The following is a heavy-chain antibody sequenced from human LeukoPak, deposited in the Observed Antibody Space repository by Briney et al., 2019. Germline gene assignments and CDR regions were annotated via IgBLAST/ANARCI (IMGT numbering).Heavy chain of an antibody. Sequence: PSETLSLTCAVYGGSFSGYYWSWIRQPPGKGLEWIGEINHSGSTNHNPSLKSRVTISVDTSKNQFSLKLSSVTAADTAVYYCAREKYCSGGSCLDYWGQGTLVTVSS. CDR1: GGSFSGYY. V-gene: IGHV4-34*01. CDR2: INHSGST. J-gene: IGHJ4*02. CDR3: AREKYCSGGSCLDY. D-gene: IGHD2-15*01.